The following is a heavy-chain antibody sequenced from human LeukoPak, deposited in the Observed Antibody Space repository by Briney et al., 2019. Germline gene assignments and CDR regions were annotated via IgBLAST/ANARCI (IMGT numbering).Heavy chain of an antibody. Sequence: GESLKISCKGSGYSFTSYWIGWVRQMPGKGLEWMGIIYPGDSDTRYSPSFQGQVTISADKSISTVYLQWSSLKASDTAMYYCARLRGSGSYEPLYYFDYWGQGTLVTVSS. D-gene: IGHD3-10*01. CDR1: GYSFTSYW. CDR2: IYPGDSDT. V-gene: IGHV5-51*01. J-gene: IGHJ4*02. CDR3: ARLRGSGSYEPLYYFDY.